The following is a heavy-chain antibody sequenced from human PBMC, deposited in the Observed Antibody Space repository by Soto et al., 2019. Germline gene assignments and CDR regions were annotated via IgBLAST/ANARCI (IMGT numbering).Heavy chain of an antibody. V-gene: IGHV4-59*01. J-gene: IGHJ5*02. CDR1: GGSISSYY. CDR2: IYYSGST. Sequence: SETLSLTCTVSGGSISSYYWSWIRQPPGKGLEWIGYIYYSGSTNYNPSLKSRVTISVDTSKNQFSLKLSSVTAADTAVYYCARDSGYGEPYNWFDPWGQGTLVTVSS. CDR3: ARDSGYGEPYNWFDP. D-gene: IGHD5-18*01.